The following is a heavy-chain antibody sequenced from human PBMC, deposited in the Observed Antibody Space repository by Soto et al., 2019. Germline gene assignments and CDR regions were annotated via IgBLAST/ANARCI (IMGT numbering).Heavy chain of an antibody. V-gene: IGHV3-49*03. Sequence: PGGSLRLSCTTSGFTFPDYPMSWFRQAPGKGLEWVGFIKSKAFGGTSERAPSVKGRFTISRDDSRNIAYLQMDSLKPEDTAVYYCTRRGGGFWSGYTMDVWGQGTTVTVSS. D-gene: IGHD3-3*01. CDR2: IKSKAFGGTS. CDR3: TRRGGGFWSGYTMDV. CDR1: GFTFPDYP. J-gene: IGHJ6*02.